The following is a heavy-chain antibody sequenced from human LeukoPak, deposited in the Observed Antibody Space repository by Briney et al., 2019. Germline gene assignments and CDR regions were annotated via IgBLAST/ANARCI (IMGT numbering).Heavy chain of an antibody. Sequence: ASVKVSCKASGYTFTGYYMHWVRQAPGQGLEWMGWINPNSGGTNYAQKFQGRVTMTRDTSISTAYMELSRLRSDDTAVYYCARDYGSGSYRYNWFDPWGQGTLVTVSS. CDR2: INPNSGGT. J-gene: IGHJ5*02. V-gene: IGHV1-2*02. CDR3: ARDYGSGSYRYNWFDP. CDR1: GYTFTGYY. D-gene: IGHD3-10*01.